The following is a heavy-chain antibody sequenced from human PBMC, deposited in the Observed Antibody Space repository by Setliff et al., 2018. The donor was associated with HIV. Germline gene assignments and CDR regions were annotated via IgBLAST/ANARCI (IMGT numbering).Heavy chain of an antibody. CDR3: VRDTFDGRSYYGWDV. J-gene: IGHJ6*02. CDR1: GFTFSSHW. Sequence: GSLRLSCAASGFTFSSHWMVWVRQAPGKGLEWVANINQDGSEKNYVDSVKGRFTISRDNAKNSLFLQMNSLRAEDTAVYYCVRDTFDGRSYYGWDVWGQGTTVTVSS. CDR2: INQDGSEK. D-gene: IGHD3-9*01. V-gene: IGHV3-7*01.